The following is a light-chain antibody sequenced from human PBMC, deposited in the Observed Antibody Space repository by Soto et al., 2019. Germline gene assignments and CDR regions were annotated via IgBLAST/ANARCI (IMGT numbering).Light chain of an antibody. CDR2: DAS. V-gene: IGKV1-5*01. J-gene: IGKJ1*01. Sequence: DIQMTQSPSTLSASVGDRVTITCRASQSISGWLAWYQQKPGKAPKLLIFDASELESGVPSRFSGSGSGTEFTLTINSLQPDDFATYYCQKYETASRTFGLGTKVDI. CDR3: QKYETASRT. CDR1: QSISGW.